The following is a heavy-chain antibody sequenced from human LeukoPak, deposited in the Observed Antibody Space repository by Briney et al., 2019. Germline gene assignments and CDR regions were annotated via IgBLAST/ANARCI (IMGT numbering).Heavy chain of an antibody. CDR1: GGSISLSYYY. V-gene: IGHV4-39*02. Sequence: PSETLSLTCSVSGGSISLSYYYWGWIRQPPGKALEWIGSVYYSGTTSYNPSLKSRVTISVDMSKNHFSLRLSSVTAADTAVYYCARGGRITMFGVVIMRAFDFWGQGTLVTVSS. D-gene: IGHD3-3*01. J-gene: IGHJ4*02. CDR2: VYYSGTT. CDR3: ARGGRITMFGVVIMRAFDF.